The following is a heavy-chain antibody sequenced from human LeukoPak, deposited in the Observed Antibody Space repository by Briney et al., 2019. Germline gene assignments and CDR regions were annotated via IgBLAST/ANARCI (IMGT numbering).Heavy chain of an antibody. Sequence: GGSLRLSCAASGFTVSSNYMSWVRQAPGKGLEWVSVIYSGGSTYYADSGKGRFTISRDNSKNTLYLQMNSLRAEDTAVYYCARESGDYYYMDVWGKGTTVTVSS. CDR2: IYSGGST. D-gene: IGHD7-27*01. J-gene: IGHJ6*03. CDR3: ARESGDYYYMDV. V-gene: IGHV3-53*01. CDR1: GFTVSSNY.